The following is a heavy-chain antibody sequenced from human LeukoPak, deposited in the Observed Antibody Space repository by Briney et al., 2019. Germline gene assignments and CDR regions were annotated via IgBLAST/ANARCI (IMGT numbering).Heavy chain of an antibody. CDR3: ARGFSSGSYFYFDY. D-gene: IGHD1-26*01. V-gene: IGHV1-2*02. CDR1: GYTFTGYY. Sequence: ASVKVSCKASGYTFTGYYMHWVRQAPGQGLEWMGWTNPNSGGTNYAQKFQGRVTMTRDTSISTAYMELSRLRSDDTAVYYCARGFSSGSYFYFDYWGQGTLVTVSS. CDR2: TNPNSGGT. J-gene: IGHJ4*02.